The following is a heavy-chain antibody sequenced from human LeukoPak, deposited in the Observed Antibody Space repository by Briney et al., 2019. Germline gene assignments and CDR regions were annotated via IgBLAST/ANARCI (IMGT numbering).Heavy chain of an antibody. CDR3: ATDGKNGGVDYGDPRYYYYYGMDV. D-gene: IGHD4-17*01. CDR2: FDPEDGET. CDR1: GYTPTELS. V-gene: IGHV1-24*01. Sequence: GASVKVSCKVSGYTPTELSMHWVRQAPGKGLEWMGGFDPEDGETIYAQKFQGRVTMTEDTSTDTAYMELSSLRSEDTAVYYCATDGKNGGVDYGDPRYYYYYGMDVWGQGTTVTVSS. J-gene: IGHJ6*02.